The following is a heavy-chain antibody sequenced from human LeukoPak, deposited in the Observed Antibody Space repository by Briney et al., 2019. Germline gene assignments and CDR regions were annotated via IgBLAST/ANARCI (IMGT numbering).Heavy chain of an antibody. CDR3: ARDRPYGGKGDFDY. J-gene: IGHJ4*02. CDR1: GFTFDDYG. D-gene: IGHD4-23*01. CDR2: INWNGGST. V-gene: IGHV3-20*04. Sequence: PGGSLRLSCAASGFTFDDYGMSWVRQAPGKGLEWVSGINWNGGSTYASDSVKGRFTISRDNSRNTLFLQMNSLSAEDTAVYYCARDRPYGGKGDFDYWGQGTLVTVSS.